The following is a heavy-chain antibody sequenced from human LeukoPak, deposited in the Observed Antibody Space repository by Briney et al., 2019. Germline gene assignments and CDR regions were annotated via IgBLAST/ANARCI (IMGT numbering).Heavy chain of an antibody. CDR3: ARDHRVIGRFGESCFDY. J-gene: IGHJ4*02. D-gene: IGHD3-10*01. V-gene: IGHV4-59*01. CDR2: IYYSGST. CDR1: GGSISSYY. Sequence: SETLSLTCTVSGGSISSYYWSWIRQPPGKGLEWIGYIYYSGSTNYNPSLKSRVTISVDTSKNQFSLKLSSATAADTAVYYCARDHRVIGRFGESCFDYWGQGTLVTVSS.